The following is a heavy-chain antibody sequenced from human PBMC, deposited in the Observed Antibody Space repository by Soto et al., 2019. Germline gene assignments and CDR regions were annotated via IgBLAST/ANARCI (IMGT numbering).Heavy chain of an antibody. V-gene: IGHV3-21*01. CDR3: ARDSSYSSSWYYYYGMDV. D-gene: IGHD6-13*01. CDR1: GFTFSSFS. Sequence: EVQLVESGGGLVKPGGSLRLSFAASGFTFSSFSMNWVRQAPGKGLEWVSSISSSSSYIYYADSVKGRFTISRDNAKNSLYLQMNSLRAEDTAVYYCARDSSYSSSWYYYYGMDVWGQGTTVTVSS. CDR2: ISSSSSYI. J-gene: IGHJ6*02.